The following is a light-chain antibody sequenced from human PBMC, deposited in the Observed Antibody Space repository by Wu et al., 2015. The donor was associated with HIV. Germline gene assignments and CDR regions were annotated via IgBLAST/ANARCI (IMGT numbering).Light chain of an antibody. CDR3: QQLSNFPFT. V-gene: IGKV1-9*01. CDR1: QALVV. J-gene: IGKJ3*01. CDR2: AAS. Sequence: SASIETESPSLAASQALVVISLVSAKPGKAPKLLIYAASTLQSGVPSRFSGSVSGTEFTLTVSSLQSDDFATYYCQQLSNFPFTFGPGTKVDFK.